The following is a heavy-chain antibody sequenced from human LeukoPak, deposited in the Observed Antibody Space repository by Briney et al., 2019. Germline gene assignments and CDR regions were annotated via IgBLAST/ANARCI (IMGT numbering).Heavy chain of an antibody. J-gene: IGHJ4*02. V-gene: IGHV4-61*02. CDR1: GGSISSGSYY. D-gene: IGHD6-13*01. CDR3: ARGAYPGIAAAERFYYFDY. CDR2: VYSSGST. Sequence: SQTLSLTCTVSGGSISSGSYYWSWIRQPAGKGLEWIGRVYSSGSTNYNPSLKSRVTISVDTSKSQFSLKLRSVTAADSAVYYCARGAYPGIAAAERFYYFDYWGQGTLVTVSS.